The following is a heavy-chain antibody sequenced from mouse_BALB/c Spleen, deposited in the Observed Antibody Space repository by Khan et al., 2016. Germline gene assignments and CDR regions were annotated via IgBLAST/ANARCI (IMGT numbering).Heavy chain of an antibody. J-gene: IGHJ1*01. Sequence: VQLKQSGAELVKPGASVKLSCTASGFNIKDTYMHWVKQRPEQGLEWIGRIDPANGNTKYDPKFQGKATITADTSSNTAYLQLSSLTSEDTAVYYCARWDGYFDVWGAATTVTVSS. CDR1: GFNIKDTY. V-gene: IGHV14-3*02. D-gene: IGHD4-1*01. CDR2: IDPANGNT. CDR3: ARWDGYFDV.